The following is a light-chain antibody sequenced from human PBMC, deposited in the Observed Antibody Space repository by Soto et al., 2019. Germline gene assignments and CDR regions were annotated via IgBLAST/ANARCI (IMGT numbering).Light chain of an antibody. Sequence: IQMTQSPSSLSASVGDRVTITCRASQRITTYLNWYQQKPGEAPKLLISTSGTLQRGVPSRFSGSGSWTDFPLTITALRPEDFSTYFCQQTYSTPYTFGQGTKLEIK. CDR3: QQTYSTPYT. J-gene: IGKJ2*01. CDR1: QRITTY. CDR2: TSG. V-gene: IGKV1-39*01.